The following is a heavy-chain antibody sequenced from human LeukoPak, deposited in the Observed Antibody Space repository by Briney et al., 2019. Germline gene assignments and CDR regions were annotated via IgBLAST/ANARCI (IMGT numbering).Heavy chain of an antibody. CDR3: ATQNKSYFDY. V-gene: IGHV1-2*02. J-gene: IGHJ4*02. CDR2: INPSSGGT. CDR1: GYSFTGHY. Sequence: ASVKVSCKASGYSFTGHYMHWVRQAPGQGLEWMGWINPSSGGTDYAQKFEGRVTMTRDTSISTAYMELSRLRSDDTAVYYCATQNKSYFDYWGQGTLVTVSS.